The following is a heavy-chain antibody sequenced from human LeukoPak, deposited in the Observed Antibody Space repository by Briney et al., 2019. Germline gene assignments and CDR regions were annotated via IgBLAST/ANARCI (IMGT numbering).Heavy chain of an antibody. Sequence: SQTLSLTCSVSGDSISSGSYYWSWIRQPAGKGLEWIGRIYTSGSTNYNPSLKSRVTISVDTSKNQFSLKLSSVTAADTAVYYCARGSGWYGYYYYMDVWGKGTTVTVSS. CDR2: IYTSGST. D-gene: IGHD6-19*01. CDR1: GDSISSGSYY. J-gene: IGHJ6*03. CDR3: ARGSGWYGYYYYMDV. V-gene: IGHV4-61*02.